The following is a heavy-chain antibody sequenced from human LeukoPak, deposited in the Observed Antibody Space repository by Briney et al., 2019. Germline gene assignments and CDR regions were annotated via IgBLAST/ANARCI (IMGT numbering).Heavy chain of an antibody. CDR2: INWNGGST. D-gene: IGHD2-2*01. CDR1: GSTFDDYG. J-gene: IGHJ2*01. V-gene: IGHV3-20*01. Sequence: GSLRLSCAASGSTFDDYGMSWVRQAPGKGLEWVSGINWNGGSTGYADSVKGRFTISRDNAKNSLYLQMNSLRAEDTALYHCARGLGYCSSTSCYGRYFDLWGRGTLVTVSS. CDR3: ARGLGYCSSTSCYGRYFDL.